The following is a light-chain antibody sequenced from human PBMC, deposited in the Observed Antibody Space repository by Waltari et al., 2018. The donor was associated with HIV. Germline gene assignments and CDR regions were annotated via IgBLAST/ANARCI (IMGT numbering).Light chain of an antibody. J-gene: IGLJ3*02. CDR2: SNE. Sequence: QSVLTQPPSVSGTPGQNVTISCSGSSTNIGSNIVNWYQQVPEAAPKLLIYSNEPRPSGVPDRFSGSKSGTSVSLAISGRQSADEADYYCAAWDDSLNGMFGGGTKLTV. CDR3: AAWDDSLNGM. V-gene: IGLV1-44*01. CDR1: STNIGSNI.